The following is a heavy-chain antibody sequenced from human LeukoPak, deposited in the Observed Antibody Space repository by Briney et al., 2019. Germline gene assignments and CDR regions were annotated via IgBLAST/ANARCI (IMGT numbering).Heavy chain of an antibody. V-gene: IGHV1-8*01. CDR1: GYTFTSYD. D-gene: IGHD3-22*01. CDR2: MNPNSGNT. Sequence: ASVKVSCKASGYTFTSYDINWVRQATGQGLEWMGWMNPNSGNTGYAQKFQGRVTMTRNTSISTAYMELSRLRSDDTAVYYCARGVVVINYPPPDYWGQGTLVTVSS. J-gene: IGHJ4*02. CDR3: ARGVVVINYPPPDY.